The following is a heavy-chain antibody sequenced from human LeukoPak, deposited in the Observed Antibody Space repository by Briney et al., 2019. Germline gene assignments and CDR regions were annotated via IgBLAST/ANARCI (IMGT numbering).Heavy chain of an antibody. CDR3: ATITMVRGVIHDY. CDR1: GYTFTTYD. D-gene: IGHD3-10*01. V-gene: IGHV1-8*01. CDR2: TNPNSGNT. Sequence: ASVKVSCKASGYTFTTYDINWVRQATGQGLEWMGWTNPNSGNTGYAQKFQGRVTMTRNTSISTAYMELSSLRSEDTAVYYCATITMVRGVIHDYWGQGTLVTVSS. J-gene: IGHJ4*02.